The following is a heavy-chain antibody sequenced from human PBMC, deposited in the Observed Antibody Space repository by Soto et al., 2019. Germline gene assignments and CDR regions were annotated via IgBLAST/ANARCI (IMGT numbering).Heavy chain of an antibody. J-gene: IGHJ6*02. CDR2: INPNSGGT. V-gene: IGHV1-2*04. CDR1: GYTFTGYY. Sequence: ASVKVSCKASGYTFTGYYMHWVRQAPGQGLEWMGWINPNSGGTNYAQKFQGWVTMTRDTSIGTAYMELSRLRSDDTAVYYCARGGSSSYLYYYYGMDVWGQGTTVTVSS. CDR3: ARGGSSSYLYYYYGMDV. D-gene: IGHD6-6*01.